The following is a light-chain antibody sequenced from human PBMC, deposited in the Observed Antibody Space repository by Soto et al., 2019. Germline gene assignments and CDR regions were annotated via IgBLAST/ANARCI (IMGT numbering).Light chain of an antibody. J-gene: IGKJ1*01. V-gene: IGKV1-12*01. CDR2: TTS. Sequence: DIPMSQSPSFVSAAVGDRVTLTCRASQDIGNLLVWYQQKPGKAPTLLIYTTSNLQRGVPSRFSGSGSGTHFTLTISSLQPEDFATYYCQQASSFPRTFGQGTKVE. CDR1: QDIGNL. CDR3: QQASSFPRT.